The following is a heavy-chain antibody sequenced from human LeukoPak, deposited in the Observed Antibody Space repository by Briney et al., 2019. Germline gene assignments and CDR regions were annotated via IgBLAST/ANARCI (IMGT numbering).Heavy chain of an antibody. V-gene: IGHV4-34*01. CDR3: ARIGTEH. CDR2: INHSGST. Sequence: PSETHSPACAVYGASVSGYCWSWIRQPPGKGLEWIGEINHSGSTNYNPSLKSRVTISVDTSKNQFSLKLSSVTAADTAVYYCARIGTEHWGQGTLVTVSS. CDR1: GASVSGYC. D-gene: IGHD2-8*02. J-gene: IGHJ4*02.